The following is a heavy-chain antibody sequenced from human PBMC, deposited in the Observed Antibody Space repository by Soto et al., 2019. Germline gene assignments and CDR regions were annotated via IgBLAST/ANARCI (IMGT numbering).Heavy chain of an antibody. CDR3: ARQASYWHGGGGWLDP. J-gene: IGHJ5*02. CDR1: GFTFSASD. CDR2: IGTLHDT. D-gene: IGHD2-8*02. Sequence: EVQLVESGGGLVQPGGSLRLSCAASGFTFSASDMHWVRQAAGKGLEWVSAIGTLHDTYYPDSVKGRFTISRDNAKNSLYLQMNSLRAGATAVYYCARQASYWHGGGGWLDPWGQGTLVTVSS. V-gene: IGHV3-13*01.